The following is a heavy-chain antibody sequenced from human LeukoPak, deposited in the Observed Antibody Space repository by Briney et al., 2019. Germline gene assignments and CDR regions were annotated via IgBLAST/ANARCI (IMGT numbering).Heavy chain of an antibody. CDR2: MMYRGST. Sequence: SETLSLTCTLSGGSISNYYLSWIRQPPGKGLEWIGYMMYRGSTNYNPSLKSRVTISVGTSKNQFSLKLSSVTAADTAVYFCARGGPSCSTTTCLITWGQGALVTVSS. V-gene: IGHV4-59*08. CDR1: GGSISNYY. D-gene: IGHD2-2*01. J-gene: IGHJ5*02. CDR3: ARGGPSCSTTTCLIT.